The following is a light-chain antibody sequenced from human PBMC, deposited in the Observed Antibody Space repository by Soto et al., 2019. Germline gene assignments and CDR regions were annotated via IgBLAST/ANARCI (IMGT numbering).Light chain of an antibody. V-gene: IGKV1-5*01. CDR2: DAS. CDR3: QQSYSYPYT. Sequence: DIQMTQSPSTLSASVGDRVTITCRASQSIDTWLAWYQQKPGKAPKLLISDASTLESGVPSRFSGSGSGTEFTLTISSLQTDDLATYYCQQSYSYPYTFGHETKLEIK. J-gene: IGKJ2*01. CDR1: QSIDTW.